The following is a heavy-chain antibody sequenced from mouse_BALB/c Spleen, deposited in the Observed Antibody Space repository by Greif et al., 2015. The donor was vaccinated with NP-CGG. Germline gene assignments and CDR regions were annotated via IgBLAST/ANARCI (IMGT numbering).Heavy chain of an antibody. Sequence: QVQLQQSGAELAKLGASVKMSCKASGYTFTSYWMHWVKQRPGQGLEWIGYINPSTGYTEYNQKFKDKATLTADKSSSTAYMQLSSLTSEDSAVYYCARLLRYAMDYWGQGTSVTVSS. CDR2: INPSTGYT. V-gene: IGHV1-7*01. CDR3: ARLLRYAMDY. J-gene: IGHJ4*01. CDR1: GYTFTSYW. D-gene: IGHD1-1*01.